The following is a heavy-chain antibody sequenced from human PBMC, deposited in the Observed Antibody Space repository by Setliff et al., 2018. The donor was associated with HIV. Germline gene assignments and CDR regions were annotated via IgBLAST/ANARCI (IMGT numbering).Heavy chain of an antibody. V-gene: IGHV3-23*01. J-gene: IGHJ6*03. CDR2: ISAGGGDT. CDR1: GFTFSSYA. Sequence: GSLRLSCAASGFTFSSYAMSWVRQAPGKGLEWVSTISAGGGDTYYADSVKGRFTISRDKSKNTLSLQMNSLRAEDTAVYYCAKALSMRTIGGYNYMDAWGKGTSVTVSS. D-gene: IGHD6-6*01. CDR3: AKALSMRTIGGYNYMDA.